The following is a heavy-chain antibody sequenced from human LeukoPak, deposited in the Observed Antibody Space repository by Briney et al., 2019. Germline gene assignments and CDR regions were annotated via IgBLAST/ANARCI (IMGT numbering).Heavy chain of an antibody. J-gene: IGHJ4*02. CDR3: ARSYDSSGPGDY. D-gene: IGHD3-22*01. CDR2: IYYSGST. Sequence: PSETLSLTCTVSGGSISSSSYYWGWIRQPPGKGLEWIGSIYYSGSTYYNPSLKSRVTISVDTSKNQFSLKLSSVTAADTGVYYCARSYDSSGPGDYWGQGTLVTVSS. V-gene: IGHV4-39*07. CDR1: GGSISSSSYY.